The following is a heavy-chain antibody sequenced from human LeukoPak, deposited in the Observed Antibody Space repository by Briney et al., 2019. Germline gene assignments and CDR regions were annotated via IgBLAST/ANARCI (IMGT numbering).Heavy chain of an antibody. Sequence: GGSLRLSCTASRFTFGDYAMSWFRQAPGKGLEWVGFIRSKAYGGTTEYAASVKGRFTISRDDSKSIAYLQMNSLKTEDTAVYYCTRVFCSGGSCYLDYWGQGTLVTVSS. J-gene: IGHJ4*02. D-gene: IGHD2-15*01. CDR2: IRSKAYGGTT. CDR1: RFTFGDYA. V-gene: IGHV3-49*03. CDR3: TRVFCSGGSCYLDY.